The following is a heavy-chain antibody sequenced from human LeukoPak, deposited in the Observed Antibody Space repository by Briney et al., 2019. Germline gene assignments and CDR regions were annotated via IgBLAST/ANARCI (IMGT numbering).Heavy chain of an antibody. D-gene: IGHD6-6*01. J-gene: IGHJ4*02. V-gene: IGHV4-4*02. CDR2: IYHSGST. CDR3: AREGGTSTSFYDY. CDR1: GGSISSSNW. Sequence: SETLSLTCAVSGGSISSSNWWSWVRQPPGKGLEWIGEIYHSGSTNYNPSLKSRVTISVDKSKNQFSLKLSSVTAADTAVYYCAREGGTSTSFYDYWGQGTLVTVSS.